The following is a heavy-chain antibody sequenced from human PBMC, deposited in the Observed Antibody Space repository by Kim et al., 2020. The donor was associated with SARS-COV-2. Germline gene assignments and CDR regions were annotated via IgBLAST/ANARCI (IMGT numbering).Heavy chain of an antibody. V-gene: IGHV3-21*01. Sequence: IYYADSVKGRFTITRDNAKNSLYLQMNSLRAEETAVYYCARDRTTLRVDVWGQGTTVTVSS. CDR2: I. CDR3: ARDRTTLRVDV. J-gene: IGHJ6*02. D-gene: IGHD4-17*01.